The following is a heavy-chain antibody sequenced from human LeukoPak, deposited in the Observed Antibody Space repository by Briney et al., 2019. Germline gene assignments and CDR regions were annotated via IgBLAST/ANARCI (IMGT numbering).Heavy chain of an antibody. V-gene: IGHV1-46*01. J-gene: IGHJ5*02. CDR2: INPSGGNT. CDR3: ARAFPHRRLMDTTVNQHWFDP. CDR1: GYTFTSYY. D-gene: IGHD1-1*01. Sequence: ASVKVSCKASGYTFTSYYMHWVRQAPGQGLEWMGIINPSGGNTNYAQKFQGRLTMTRDMSTGTVYMELSSLRYEDTAMYYCARAFPHRRLMDTTVNQHWFDPWGQGTLVTVSS.